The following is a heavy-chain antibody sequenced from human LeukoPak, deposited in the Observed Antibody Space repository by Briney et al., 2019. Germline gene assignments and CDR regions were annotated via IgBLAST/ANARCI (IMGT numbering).Heavy chain of an antibody. Sequence: GGSLRLSCAASGFTFSSYWMHWVRQAPGKGLEWVSAISGSGGSTYYADSVKGRFTISRDNSKNTLYLQMNSLRAEDTAVYYCAKRKLYYYDSSAFDIWGQRTMVTVSS. V-gene: IGHV3-23*01. CDR1: GFTFSSYW. CDR3: AKRKLYYYDSSAFDI. J-gene: IGHJ3*02. CDR2: ISGSGGST. D-gene: IGHD3-22*01.